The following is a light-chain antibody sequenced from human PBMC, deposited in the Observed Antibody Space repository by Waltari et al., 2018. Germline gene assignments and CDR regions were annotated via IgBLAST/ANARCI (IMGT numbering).Light chain of an antibody. CDR2: GSS. Sequence: EIVLTQSPGTLSLSPGERATLSCRASQSVGRSLAWYQQKPGQPPRLLIYGSSNRATGTPDRFSGGGSGTDFSLTISRLEPEDVAVYYCQHYVSLPVTFGQGTKVEIK. CDR3: QHYVSLPVT. CDR1: QSVGRS. V-gene: IGKV3-20*01. J-gene: IGKJ1*01.